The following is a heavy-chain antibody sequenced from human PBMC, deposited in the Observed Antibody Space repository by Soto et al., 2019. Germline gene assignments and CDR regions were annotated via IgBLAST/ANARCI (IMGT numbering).Heavy chain of an antibody. Sequence: ASVKVSCKASGYDFTAYDINWVRQASGQGLEWMGWMNPINGATGSARRFQGRVSMTRNTATGTAYLELTSLRSDDSAVYYCGGGPSHSEKEGGTPYYYAMDLWGQGTTVTVSS. CDR2: MNPINGAT. D-gene: IGHD1-7*01. V-gene: IGHV1-8*02. CDR3: GGGPSHSEKEGGTPYYYAMDL. CDR1: GYDFTAYD. J-gene: IGHJ6*02.